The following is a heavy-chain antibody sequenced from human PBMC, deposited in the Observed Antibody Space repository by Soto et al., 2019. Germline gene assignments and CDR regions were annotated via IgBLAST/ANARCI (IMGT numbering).Heavy chain of an antibody. Sequence: PGGSLRLSCAGTGFIFNKAWMSWVRQAPGKGLEWVGRIKSKTSGGTAEYGTPVKGRFTISRDDSKSILYLQLNSLKIEDTAVYYCTTGSLFDIVTGSEVYWGQGNQVTAS. V-gene: IGHV3-15*01. J-gene: IGHJ4*02. CDR2: IKSKTSGGTA. CDR3: TTGSLFDIVTGSEVY. CDR1: GFIFNKAW. D-gene: IGHD3-9*01.